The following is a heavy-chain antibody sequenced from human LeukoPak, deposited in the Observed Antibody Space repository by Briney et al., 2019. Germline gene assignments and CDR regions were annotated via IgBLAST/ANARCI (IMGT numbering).Heavy chain of an antibody. CDR1: GFTFSSYS. V-gene: IGHV3-21*01. D-gene: IGHD3-22*01. J-gene: IGHJ4*02. Sequence: PGGSLRLSCAASGFTFSSYSMNWVRQAPGKGLEWVSSISSSSSYIYYADSVKGRFTISRDNAKNSLYLQMNSLRAEDTAVYYCARDPSSRYYYDSSGYFDYWGQGTLVTVSS. CDR3: ARDPSSRYYYDSSGYFDY. CDR2: ISSSSSYI.